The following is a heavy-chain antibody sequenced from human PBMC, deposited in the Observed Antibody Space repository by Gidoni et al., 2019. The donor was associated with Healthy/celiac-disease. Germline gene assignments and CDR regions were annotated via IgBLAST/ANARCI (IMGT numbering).Heavy chain of an antibody. Sequence: QVQLQQWGAGLLKPSETLSLTCAVSGGSFSGYYWSWIRQPPGKGLEWIGEINHSGSTNYNPSLKSRVTISVDTSKNQFSLKLSSVTAADTAVYYCARVGLYYYDSSGADAFDIWGQGTMVTVSS. CDR1: GGSFSGYY. CDR3: ARVGLYYYDSSGADAFDI. J-gene: IGHJ3*02. D-gene: IGHD3-22*01. V-gene: IGHV4-34*01. CDR2: INHSGST.